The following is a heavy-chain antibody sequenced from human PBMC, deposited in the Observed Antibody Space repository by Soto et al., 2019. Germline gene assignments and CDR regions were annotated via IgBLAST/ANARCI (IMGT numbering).Heavy chain of an antibody. V-gene: IGHV1-69*02. CDR1: GGTFSSYT. J-gene: IGHJ1*01. D-gene: IGHD3-22*01. CDR2: IIPILGIA. Sequence: QVQLVQSGAEVKKPGSSVKVSCKASGGTFSSYTISWVRQAPGQGLEWMGRIIPILGIANYAQKFQGRVTITAGKTQDNGQLGPSRLETEDQAVYYCGGGGPYYGRRGYGRGYFQQRGPGTLVTLSS. CDR3: GGGGPYYGRRGYGRGYFQQ.